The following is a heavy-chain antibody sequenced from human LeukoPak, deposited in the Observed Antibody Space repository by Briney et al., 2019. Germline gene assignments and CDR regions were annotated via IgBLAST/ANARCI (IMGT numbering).Heavy chain of an antibody. Sequence: GGSLRLSCAASGFTFSSYGMNWVRQAPGKGLEWVSSISGGGETTYYADSAKGRFTISRDNSQNTLYLQMNSLRAEDTAVYYCARDYADYVGYFFFDYWGQGTLVTVSS. CDR3: ARDYADYVGYFFFDY. V-gene: IGHV3-23*01. CDR1: GFTFSSYG. D-gene: IGHD4-17*01. J-gene: IGHJ4*02. CDR2: ISGGGETT.